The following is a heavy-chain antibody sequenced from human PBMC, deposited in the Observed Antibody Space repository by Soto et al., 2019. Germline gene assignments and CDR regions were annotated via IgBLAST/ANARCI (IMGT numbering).Heavy chain of an antibody. Sequence: GGSLRLSCAASGFTVSSNYMSSVRQAPGKGLEWVSVIYSGDSTYYADSVKGRFTISRDKSISTAYLQWSSLKASDTAMYYCARAAAMVTELANYYGMDVWGQGTTVTVSS. CDR1: GFTVSSNY. J-gene: IGHJ6*02. V-gene: IGHV3-66*01. CDR2: IYSGDST. CDR3: ARAAAMVTELANYYGMDV. D-gene: IGHD5-18*01.